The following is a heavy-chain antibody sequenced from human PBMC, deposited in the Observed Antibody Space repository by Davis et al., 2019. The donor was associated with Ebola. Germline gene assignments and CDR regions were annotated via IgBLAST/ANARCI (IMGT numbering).Heavy chain of an antibody. CDR3: ARAGPPRPRYYDRSGYPRPGAFDI. J-gene: IGHJ3*02. CDR2: INPSGGST. D-gene: IGHD3-22*01. V-gene: IGHV1-46*01. CDR1: GYTFTSYY. Sequence: ASVKVSCKASGYTFTSYYMHWVRQAPGHGLEWMGIINPSGGSTSYAQKFQGRVTMTRDTSTSTVYMELSSLRSEDTAVYYCARAGPPRPRYYDRSGYPRPGAFDIWGQGTMVTVSS.